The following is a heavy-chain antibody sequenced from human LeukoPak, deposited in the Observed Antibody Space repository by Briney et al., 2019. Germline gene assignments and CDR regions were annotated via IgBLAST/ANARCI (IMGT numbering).Heavy chain of an antibody. CDR1: GFSFSNYA. V-gene: IGHV3-23*01. D-gene: IGHD4-23*01. J-gene: IGHJ4*02. CDR3: AKERSLNGGYSDGYFDH. CDR2: ISDSGSNT. Sequence: PGGSLRLSCVASGFSFSNYAMSWVRQTPGKGLEWVSVISDSGSNTYYADSVKGRFTISRDNSKNTLYLQIKSLTAEDTALYHCAKERSLNGGYSDGYFDHWGQGTPVAVSS.